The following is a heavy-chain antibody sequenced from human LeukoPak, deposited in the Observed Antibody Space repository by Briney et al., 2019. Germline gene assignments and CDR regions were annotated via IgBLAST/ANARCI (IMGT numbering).Heavy chain of an antibody. D-gene: IGHD7-27*01. CDR1: GFTFSNYA. V-gene: IGHV3-64*02. CDR3: ARENWGLDPMGPAFDI. CDR2: ISSNGRST. J-gene: IGHJ3*02. Sequence: HPGGSLRLSCAASGFTFSNYAMHWVRQAPGKGLEYVSAISSNGRSTFYADSVKGSFTVSRDNSKNTLFLQMGSLKAEDMAVYYCARENWGLDPMGPAFDIWGQGTMVTVSS.